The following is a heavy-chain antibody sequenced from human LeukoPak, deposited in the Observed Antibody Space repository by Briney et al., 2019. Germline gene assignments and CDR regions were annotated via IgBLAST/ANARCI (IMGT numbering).Heavy chain of an antibody. CDR1: GFTFSSYA. D-gene: IGHD6-19*01. Sequence: GGSLRLSCAASGFTFSSYAMSWVRQAPGKGLEWVSAISGSGGSTYYADSVKGRFTISRDNSKNTLYLQMNSLRAEDTAVYYCAKDDTPLYSSGWYGANWYWGQGTLVTVSS. CDR2: ISGSGGST. CDR3: AKDDTPLYSSGWYGANWY. J-gene: IGHJ4*02. V-gene: IGHV3-23*01.